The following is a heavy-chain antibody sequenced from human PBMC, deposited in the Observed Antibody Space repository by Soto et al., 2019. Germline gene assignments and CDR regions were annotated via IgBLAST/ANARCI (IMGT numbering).Heavy chain of an antibody. D-gene: IGHD1-1*01. V-gene: IGHV1-69*13. Sequence: GASVKVSCKASGGTFSSYAISWVRQAPGQGLEWMGGIIPIFGTANYAQKFQGRVTITADESTSTAYMELSSLRSEDTAVYYCARDGSTTGTTAAGHYYYGMDVWGQGTTVSVSS. J-gene: IGHJ6*02. CDR1: GGTFSSYA. CDR3: ARDGSTTGTTAAGHYYYGMDV. CDR2: IIPIFGTA.